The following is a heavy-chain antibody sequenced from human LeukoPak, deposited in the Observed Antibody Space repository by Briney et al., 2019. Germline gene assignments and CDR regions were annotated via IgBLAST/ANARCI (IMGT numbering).Heavy chain of an antibody. CDR2: IYHTGST. V-gene: IGHV4-59*02. CDR3: ARNPYSSSWYGLFDY. D-gene: IGHD6-13*01. Sequence: SETLSLTCTISGGSVSDYYWSWIRQSPGKGLEWIGYIYHTGSTSYNPSLKSRVTISVDTSKNQFSLKLSSVTAADTAVCYCARNPYSSSWYGLFDYWGQGTLVTVSS. CDR1: GGSVSDYY. J-gene: IGHJ4*02.